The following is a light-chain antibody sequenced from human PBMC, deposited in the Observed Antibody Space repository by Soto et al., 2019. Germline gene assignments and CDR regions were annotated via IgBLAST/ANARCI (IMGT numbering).Light chain of an antibody. V-gene: IGLV3-21*02. Sequence: SYELTQPPSVSVAPGRTATITCGGSTIEDKRVHWYQQRPGQAPVLVVYDDNDRPSGIPERFSGSKSGNTATLTISRVDAGDEADYYCQVWDSTSEHYVFGTGTKLTVL. CDR2: DDN. J-gene: IGLJ1*01. CDR3: QVWDSTSEHYV. CDR1: TIEDKR.